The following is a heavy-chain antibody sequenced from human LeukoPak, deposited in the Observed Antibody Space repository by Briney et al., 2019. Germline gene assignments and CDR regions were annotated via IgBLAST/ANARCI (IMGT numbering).Heavy chain of an antibody. Sequence: GASVKVSCKASGYTFTSYDINWVRQATGQGLEWMGWMNPNSGNTGYAQKFQGRVTMTRNTSISTAYMELSSLRSEDTAVYYCARGPFRPPNCDFWSGYYLDYYYGMDVWGQGTTVTVSS. CDR3: ARGPFRPPNCDFWSGYYLDYYYGMDV. D-gene: IGHD3-3*01. CDR1: GYTFTSYD. V-gene: IGHV1-8*01. J-gene: IGHJ6*02. CDR2: MNPNSGNT.